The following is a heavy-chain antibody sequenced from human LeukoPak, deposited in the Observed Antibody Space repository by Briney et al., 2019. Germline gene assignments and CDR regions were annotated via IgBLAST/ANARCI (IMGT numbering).Heavy chain of an antibody. CDR1: GFTFSSYA. D-gene: IGHD3-10*01. J-gene: IGHJ4*02. CDR3: ARELVRGVIITYFDY. CDR2: VTRSGGST. Sequence: GGSLRLSCAASGFTFSSYAMSWVRQAPGKGLEWVSTVTRSGGSTYYADSVKGRFTISRGTSTNTLYLQMNSLRAEDTAVYYCARELVRGVIITYFDYWGQGTLVTVSS. V-gene: IGHV3-23*01.